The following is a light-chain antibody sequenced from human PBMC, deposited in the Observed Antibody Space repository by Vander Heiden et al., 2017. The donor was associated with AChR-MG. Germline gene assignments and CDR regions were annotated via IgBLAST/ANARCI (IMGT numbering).Light chain of an antibody. CDR2: DAS. CDR1: RDIRNF. Sequence: DIQMIQSPSALSASVGARVTITCQASRDIRNFLNWYQQKPGKAPKLLIYDASTLETGAPARFSGRGSGRHFTFTISSLQPEDTATYYCQQDYDVPLTFGGRTKVEIK. J-gene: IGKJ4*01. V-gene: IGKV1-33*01. CDR3: QQDYDVPLT.